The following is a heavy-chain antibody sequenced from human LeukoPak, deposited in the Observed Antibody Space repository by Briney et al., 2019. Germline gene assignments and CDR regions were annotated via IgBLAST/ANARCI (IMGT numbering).Heavy chain of an antibody. V-gene: IGHV3-23*01. CDR1: GFTFSSYA. Sequence: GGSLRLSCAASGFTFSSYAMSWVRQAPGKGLEWVSAISGSGGSTYYADSVKGRFTISRDNSKNTLYLQMNSLRAEDTAVYYCAKDSRPDFWSGYYSDWGQGTLVTVSS. D-gene: IGHD3-3*01. CDR2: ISGSGGST. CDR3: AKDSRPDFWSGYYSD. J-gene: IGHJ4*02.